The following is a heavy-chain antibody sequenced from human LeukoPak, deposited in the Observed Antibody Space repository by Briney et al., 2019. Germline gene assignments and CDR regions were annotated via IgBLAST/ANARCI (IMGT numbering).Heavy chain of an antibody. Sequence: ASVKVSCKASGYTFTSYDINWVRQATGQGLEWMGGIIPIFGTANYAQKFQGRVTITADKSTSTAYMELSSLRSDDTAVYYCAREWTAYCGGDCYYDYWGQGTLVTVSS. CDR2: IIPIFGTA. D-gene: IGHD2-21*02. V-gene: IGHV1-69*06. J-gene: IGHJ4*02. CDR1: GYTFTSYD. CDR3: AREWTAYCGGDCYYDY.